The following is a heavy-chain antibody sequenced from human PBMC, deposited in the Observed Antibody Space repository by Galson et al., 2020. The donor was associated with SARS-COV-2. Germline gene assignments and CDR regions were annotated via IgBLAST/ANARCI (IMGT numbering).Heavy chain of an antibody. D-gene: IGHD3-10*01. Sequence: ETSETLSLTCTVSGGSISSGGYYWNWIRQHPGKGLEWVGYIYYSGSTYYTFYNPSLKSRVTISMDTSKNQFSLDLSSVTAADTAVYYGVRDVGRGFNPREALFDSWGQGALVTVSS. CDR1: GGSISSGGYY. J-gene: IGHJ4*02. CDR2: IYYSGST. V-gene: IGHV4-31*03. CDR3: VRDVGRGFNPREALFDS.